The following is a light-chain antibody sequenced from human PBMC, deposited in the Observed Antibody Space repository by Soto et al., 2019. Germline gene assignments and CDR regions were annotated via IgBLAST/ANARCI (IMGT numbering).Light chain of an antibody. CDR3: QQANSFPRT. Sequence: DLQMTQSPSSVSASVGDRVTITCRATQCISSWLAWYQQKPGKAPKLLIYAASSLQSGVPSRFSGSGSGTDFTLTINNLQPEDFATYYCQQANSFPRTFGPGTKVDIK. CDR1: QCISSW. V-gene: IGKV1-12*01. CDR2: AAS. J-gene: IGKJ3*01.